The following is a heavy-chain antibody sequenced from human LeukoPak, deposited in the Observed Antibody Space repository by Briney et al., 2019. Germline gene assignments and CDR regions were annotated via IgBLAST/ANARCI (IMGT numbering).Heavy chain of an antibody. Sequence: ASVKVSCKASGCTFTGYYMHWVRQAPGQGLEWMAWINPNSGGTNYAQKFQGWVTMTRDTSISTAYMELSRLRSDDTAVYYCASNIVGAPEFDYWGQGTLVTVSS. CDR3: ASNIVGAPEFDY. J-gene: IGHJ4*02. V-gene: IGHV1-2*04. D-gene: IGHD1-26*01. CDR2: INPNSGGT. CDR1: GCTFTGYY.